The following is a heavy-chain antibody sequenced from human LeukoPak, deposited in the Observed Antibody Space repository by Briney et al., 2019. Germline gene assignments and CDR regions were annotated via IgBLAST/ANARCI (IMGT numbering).Heavy chain of an antibody. V-gene: IGHV1-69*13. J-gene: IGHJ4*02. Sequence: ASVKVSCKASGGTFSSYAISWVRQAPGRGLEWMGGIIPIFGTANYAQKFQGRVTITADESTSTAYMELSSLRSEDTAVYYCARASYYDSSGYLTFDYWGQGTLVTVSS. CDR3: ARASYYDSSGYLTFDY. D-gene: IGHD3-22*01. CDR2: IIPIFGTA. CDR1: GGTFSSYA.